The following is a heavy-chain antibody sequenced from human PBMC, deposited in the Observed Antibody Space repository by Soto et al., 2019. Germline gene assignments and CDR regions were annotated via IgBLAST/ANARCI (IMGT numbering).Heavy chain of an antibody. Sequence: QVQLVESGGGVVQPGRSLRLSCAASGFTFTGFAMYWVRQAPGKGLEWVAVTSFDGSNEYYADFVEGRFTISRDNSKNTLYLQMNSLRPEDTAVYYCARVTGFYGSGEIDYWSQGTLVTVSS. CDR1: GFTFTGFA. CDR3: ARVTGFYGSGEIDY. V-gene: IGHV3-30-3*01. CDR2: TSFDGSNE. J-gene: IGHJ4*02. D-gene: IGHD3-10*01.